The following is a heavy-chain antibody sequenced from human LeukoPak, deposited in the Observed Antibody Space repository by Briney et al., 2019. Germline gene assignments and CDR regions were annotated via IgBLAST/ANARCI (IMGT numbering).Heavy chain of an antibody. CDR3: ARSPGYDSSGYTSPDY. V-gene: IGHV1-2*02. J-gene: IGHJ4*02. Sequence: ASVKVSCKASGYTFTGYYMHWVRQAPGQGLEWMGWINPNSGGTNYAQKFQGRVTMTRDTSISTAYMELSRLRSDDTAVYYCARSPGYDSSGYTSPDYWGQGTLVTVSS. CDR2: INPNSGGT. D-gene: IGHD3-22*01. CDR1: GYTFTGYY.